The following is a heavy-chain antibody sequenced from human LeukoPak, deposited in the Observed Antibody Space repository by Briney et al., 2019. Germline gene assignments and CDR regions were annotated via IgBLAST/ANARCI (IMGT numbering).Heavy chain of an antibody. Sequence: GGTLRLSCAASGFTFSSYAMSWVRQAPGKGLVWVSRINSDGSSTSYADSVKGRFTISRDNAKNTLYLQMNSLRAEDTAVCYCARDTVTSTGFDYWGQGTLVTVSS. CDR1: GFTFSSYA. V-gene: IGHV3-74*01. CDR2: INSDGSST. D-gene: IGHD4-17*01. CDR3: ARDTVTSTGFDY. J-gene: IGHJ4*02.